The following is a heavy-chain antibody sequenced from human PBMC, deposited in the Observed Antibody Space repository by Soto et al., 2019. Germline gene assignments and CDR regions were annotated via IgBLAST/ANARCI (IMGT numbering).Heavy chain of an antibody. J-gene: IGHJ4*02. Sequence: SETLSLTCTVSNGSVSTPAYYGSWIRQPQGKGLEWIGYLSYSGSTNYSPSLKSRVAISVDTSKNQFSLKLSPVTAADTAVYYCARERPNYGFDYWGQGTRVTVS. V-gene: IGHV4-61*08. D-gene: IGHD3-10*01. CDR2: LSYSGST. CDR3: ARERPNYGFDY. CDR1: NGSVSTPAYY.